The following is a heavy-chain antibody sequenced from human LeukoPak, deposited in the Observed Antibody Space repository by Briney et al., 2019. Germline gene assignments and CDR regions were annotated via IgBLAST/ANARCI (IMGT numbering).Heavy chain of an antibody. V-gene: IGHV1-18*01. D-gene: IGHD2-2*01. Sequence: ASVKVSCKTSGYTFSNYGINWVRQAPGQGLEWMGWISGYNGNTLYAQKFQGRVTMTTDTSTSTAYMELRSLRSDDTAVYYCVRIGCSSTSCYGNSVDPLGQGTLVTVSS. J-gene: IGHJ5*02. CDR1: GYTFSNYG. CDR2: ISGYNGNT. CDR3: VRIGCSSTSCYGNSVDP.